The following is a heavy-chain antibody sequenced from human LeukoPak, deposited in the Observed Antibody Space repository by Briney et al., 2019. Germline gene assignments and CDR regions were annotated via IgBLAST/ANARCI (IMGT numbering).Heavy chain of an antibody. D-gene: IGHD6-19*01. J-gene: IGHJ4*02. V-gene: IGHV3-23*01. CDR1: GFTFSSYA. CDR2: ISKGVGTT. CDR3: AKRDSSGSYYFDR. Sequence: GGSLRLSCAASGFTFSSYAMSWVRLAPGKGLEWVSSISKGVGTTFYADSVKGRFTISRDNSKNTLYLQMNSLRVEDTAVYYCAKRDSSGSYYFDRWGQGTLVTVSS.